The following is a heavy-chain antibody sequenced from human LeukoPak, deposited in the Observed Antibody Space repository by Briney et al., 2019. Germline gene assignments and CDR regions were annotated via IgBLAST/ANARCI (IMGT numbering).Heavy chain of an antibody. V-gene: IGHV1-2*02. CDR1: GYTFTGYY. J-gene: IGHJ6*02. CDR2: INPNSGGT. CDR3: AREWFGELHSIDYYYYGMDV. Sequence: ASVKVSCKASGYTFTGYYMHWVRQAPGQGLEWMGWINPNSGGTNYAQKFQGRVTMTRDTSISTAYMELSRLRSDDTAVYYCAREWFGELHSIDYYYYGMDVWGQGTTVTVSS. D-gene: IGHD3-10*01.